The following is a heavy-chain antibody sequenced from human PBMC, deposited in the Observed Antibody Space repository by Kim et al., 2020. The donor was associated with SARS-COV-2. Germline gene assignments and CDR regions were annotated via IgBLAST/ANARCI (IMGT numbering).Heavy chain of an antibody. Sequence: SVKVSCKAFGGPSRSYGLIWVRQAPGQGLEWMGRIIPIGNMTDYAQKFQGRVTITADRMKTVDMELTSLRLEDTAGYYYAREVPPLGPSAMSALRQGDYYYSGMDVWGQGTTVTVSS. J-gene: IGHJ6*02. D-gene: IGHD2-2*01. V-gene: IGHV1-69*04. CDR3: AREVPPLGPSAMSALRQGDYYYSGMDV. CDR1: GGPSRSYG. CDR2: IIPIGNMT.